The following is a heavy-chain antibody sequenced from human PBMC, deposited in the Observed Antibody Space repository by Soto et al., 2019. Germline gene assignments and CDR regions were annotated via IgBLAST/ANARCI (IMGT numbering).Heavy chain of an antibody. D-gene: IGHD6-6*01. Sequence: SETLSLTCTVSGGSISSSSYYWGWIRQPPGKGLEWIGSIYYSGSTYYNQSLKSRVTISVDTSKNQFSLKLSSVTAADTAVYYCARGGDWIAARLGFDYWGQGTLVTVSS. CDR3: ARGGDWIAARLGFDY. CDR2: IYYSGST. J-gene: IGHJ4*02. CDR1: GGSISSSSYY. V-gene: IGHV4-39*01.